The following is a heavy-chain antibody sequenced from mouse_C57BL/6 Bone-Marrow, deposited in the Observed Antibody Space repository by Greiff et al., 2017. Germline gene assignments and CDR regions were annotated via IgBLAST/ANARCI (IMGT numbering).Heavy chain of an antibody. CDR1: GYAFSSYW. V-gene: IGHV1-80*01. CDR2: IYPGDGDT. Sequence: QVQLQQSGAELVKPGASVKISCKASGYAFSSYWMNWVKQRPGKGLEWIGQIYPGDGDTNYNGKFKGKATLTADKSSSTAYMQLSSLASEDSAVYFCARKDYGNSFAYWGQGTLVTVSA. D-gene: IGHD2-1*01. CDR3: ARKDYGNSFAY. J-gene: IGHJ3*01.